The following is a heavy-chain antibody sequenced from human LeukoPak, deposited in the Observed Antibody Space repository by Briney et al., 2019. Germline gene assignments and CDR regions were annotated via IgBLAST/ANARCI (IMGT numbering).Heavy chain of an antibody. Sequence: GGSLRLSCAASGFTFSSYGMHWVRQAPGKGLGWVAVISYDGSNKYYADSVKGRFTISRDNSKNTLYLQMNSLRAEDTAVYYCAKSLGYCSSTSCYFNYYYYGMDVWGQGTTVTVSS. J-gene: IGHJ6*02. CDR3: AKSLGYCSSTSCYFNYYYYGMDV. V-gene: IGHV3-30*18. CDR2: ISYDGSNK. CDR1: GFTFSSYG. D-gene: IGHD2-2*01.